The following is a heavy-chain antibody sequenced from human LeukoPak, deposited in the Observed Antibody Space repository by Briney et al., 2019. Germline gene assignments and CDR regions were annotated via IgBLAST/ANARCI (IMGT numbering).Heavy chain of an antibody. J-gene: IGHJ3*02. Sequence: GGSLRLSCAASRFTFSDYWMHWVRQAPGKGLVWVSRINSDASRPSYADSVKGRFTISRDNAKNTLYLQMNSLRVEDTALYYFARETREAGSGDHQTDSFDIWGQGTMVSVSS. CDR1: RFTFSDYW. CDR2: INSDASRP. D-gene: IGHD2-15*01. CDR3: ARETREAGSGDHQTDSFDI. V-gene: IGHV3-74*01.